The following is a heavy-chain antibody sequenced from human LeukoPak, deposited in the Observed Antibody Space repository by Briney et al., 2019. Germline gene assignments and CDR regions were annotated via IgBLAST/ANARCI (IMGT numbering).Heavy chain of an antibody. CDR1: GFTFSSYS. D-gene: IGHD4-17*01. CDR2: ISSGSSTI. V-gene: IGHV3-48*01. J-gene: IGHJ4*02. CDR3: AKGSNYGSQYYFDY. Sequence: GGSLRLSCAASGFTFSSYSMNWVRQAPGKGLEWVSYISSGSSTIYYADSVKGRFTISRDNAKNTLYLQMNSLRAEDTAVYYCAKGSNYGSQYYFDYWGQGTLVTVSS.